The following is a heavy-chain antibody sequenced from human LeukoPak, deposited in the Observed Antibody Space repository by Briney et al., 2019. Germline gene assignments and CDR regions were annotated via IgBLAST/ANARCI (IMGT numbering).Heavy chain of an antibody. D-gene: IGHD3-10*01. CDR1: GFTFSSYG. Sequence: TGGSLRLSCAASGFTFSSYGMSWVRQAPGKGLEWVSAISGSGGSTYYADSVKGRFTISRDNSKNTLYLQMNSLRAEDTAVYYCAKDLSYGSGSYYNVRRVDYWGQGTLVTVSS. J-gene: IGHJ4*02. CDR2: ISGSGGST. CDR3: AKDLSYGSGSYYNVRRVDY. V-gene: IGHV3-23*01.